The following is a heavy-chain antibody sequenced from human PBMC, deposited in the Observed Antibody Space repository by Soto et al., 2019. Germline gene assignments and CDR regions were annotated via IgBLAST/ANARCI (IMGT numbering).Heavy chain of an antibody. CDR1: GFTFSSYA. Sequence: GSLRLSCSASGFTFSSYAMHWVRQAPGKGLEYVSAISSNGGSTYYADSVKGRFTISRDNSKNTLYLQMSSLRAEDTAVYYCVKAYYCSGGSCRPFDIWGQGTMVTVSS. J-gene: IGHJ3*02. CDR3: VKAYYCSGGSCRPFDI. D-gene: IGHD2-15*01. CDR2: ISSNGGST. V-gene: IGHV3-64D*06.